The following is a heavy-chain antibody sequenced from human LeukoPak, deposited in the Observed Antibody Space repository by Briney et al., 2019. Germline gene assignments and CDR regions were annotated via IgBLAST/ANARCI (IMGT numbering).Heavy chain of an antibody. CDR1: GFTFSSSA. CDR3: TRDPSQYLRYGYFDY. V-gene: IGHV3-21*01. J-gene: IGHJ4*02. CDR2: INNVGSHI. Sequence: GGSLRLSCAASGFTFSSSAMNWVRQAPGKGLEWVSSINNVGSHIYYAGSVRGRFTISRDNAKNSLYLQMSSLRAEDTAVYYCTRDPSQYLRYGYFDYWGQGTLVTVSS. D-gene: IGHD4-11*01.